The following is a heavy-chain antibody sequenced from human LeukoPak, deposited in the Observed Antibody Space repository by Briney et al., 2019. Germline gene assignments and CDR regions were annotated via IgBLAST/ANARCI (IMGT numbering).Heavy chain of an antibody. V-gene: IGHV3-49*04. CDR2: IRSKAYGGTT. CDR3: TRGDLYYDFWSGYYRPYYFDY. D-gene: IGHD3-3*01. CDR1: GFTSGDYA. Sequence: GGSLRLSCTVSGFTSGDYAMSWVRQAPGKGLEWVGFIRSKAYGGTTEYAASVKGRFTISRDDSKSIAYLQMNSLKTEDTAVYYCTRGDLYYDFWSGYYRPYYFDYWGQGTLVTVSS. J-gene: IGHJ4*02.